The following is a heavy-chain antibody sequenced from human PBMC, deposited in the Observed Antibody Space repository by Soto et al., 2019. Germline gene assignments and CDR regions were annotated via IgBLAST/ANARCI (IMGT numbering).Heavy chain of an antibody. V-gene: IGHV1-24*01. J-gene: IGHJ5*02. CDR1: GYTLTELS. CDR2: FDPEDGET. CDR3: ATGEAAGGTFDP. D-gene: IGHD6-13*01. Sequence: ASVKVSCKVSGYTLTELSMHWVRQAPGKGLEWMGGFDPEDGETIYAQKFQGRVTMTEDTSTDTAYMELSSLRSEDTAVYYCATGEAAGGTFDPWGQGTLVTVSS.